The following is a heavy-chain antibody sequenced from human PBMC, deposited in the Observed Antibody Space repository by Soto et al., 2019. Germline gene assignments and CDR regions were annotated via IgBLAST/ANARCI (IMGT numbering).Heavy chain of an antibody. Sequence: QVQLVQSGAEVKKPGSSVKVSCKASGGAFSDYAFSWVRQAPGQGLEWLGGIMPIFRAPDYAQKFQGRVTITADEFTTTAYMEMNSLRSEDTAVYYWASWLKGPDIGNYYYGMDVWGQGTTVTVS. CDR3: ASWLKGPDIGNYYYGMDV. CDR2: IMPIFRAP. J-gene: IGHJ6*02. CDR1: GGAFSDYA. V-gene: IGHV1-69*12. D-gene: IGHD2-15*01.